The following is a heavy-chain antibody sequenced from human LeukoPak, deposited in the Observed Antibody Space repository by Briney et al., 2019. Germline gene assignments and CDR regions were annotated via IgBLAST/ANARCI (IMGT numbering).Heavy chain of an antibody. CDR1: GFTFSSYS. Sequence: PGGSLRLSCVVSGFTFSSYSMSWVRQAPGKGLQWVANMKKDGSETKYVESVKGRFTISRDNAKNSLYLQMNSLRAEDTAVYYCGRHRSGSGTYFIDYWGQGTLVSVSS. V-gene: IGHV3-7*01. J-gene: IGHJ4*02. CDR2: MKKDGSET. D-gene: IGHD3-10*01. CDR3: GRHRSGSGTYFIDY.